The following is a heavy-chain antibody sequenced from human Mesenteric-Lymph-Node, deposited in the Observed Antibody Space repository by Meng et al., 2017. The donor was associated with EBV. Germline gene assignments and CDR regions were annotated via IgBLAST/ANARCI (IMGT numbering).Heavy chain of an antibody. CDR3: ARQQGNSGGDY. D-gene: IGHD4-23*01. Sequence: RTEVNKPGDSSKISCKGSAYSFTSYWIGWVRQMPGKGLEWMGIIYPGDSATRYSPSFQRHVTISADKSISTAYLQWSSLKASDTAMYYCARQQGNSGGDYWGQGTLVTVSS. V-gene: IGHV5-51*01. J-gene: IGHJ4*02. CDR2: IYPGDSAT. CDR1: AYSFTSYW.